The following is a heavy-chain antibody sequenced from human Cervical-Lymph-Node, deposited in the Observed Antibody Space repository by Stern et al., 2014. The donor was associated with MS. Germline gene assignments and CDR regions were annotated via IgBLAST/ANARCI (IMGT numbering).Heavy chain of an antibody. D-gene: IGHD5-18*01. CDR1: GGSISGHY. V-gene: IGHV4-59*11. J-gene: IGHJ2*01. CDR3: ATGYNFTTHWYLDL. Sequence: QVQLQESGPGRVKPSEILSLTCSVSGGSISGHYWTWIRQPPGKGLEWISQIYYSGSTNYNPSLKSRVSMSVDMSKNQFYLQVTSTTPADTAFYYCATGYNFTTHWYLDLWGRGTLVTVSS. CDR2: IYYSGST.